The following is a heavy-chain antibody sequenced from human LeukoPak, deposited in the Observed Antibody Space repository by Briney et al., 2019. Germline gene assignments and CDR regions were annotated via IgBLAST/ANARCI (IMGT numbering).Heavy chain of an antibody. CDR3: ARKPPFYDSDGPRWALDI. Sequence: ASVKLSCTASGYSFATSGITWVRQAPGQGLEWMGWFSVNNGNTDYVKKFQGRVTMTTETSTSSAYMELSSLKSDDTAVYFCARKPPFYDSDGPRWALDIWGQGTVVTVSS. CDR2: FSVNNGNT. J-gene: IGHJ3*02. CDR1: GYSFATSG. D-gene: IGHD3-22*01. V-gene: IGHV1-18*01.